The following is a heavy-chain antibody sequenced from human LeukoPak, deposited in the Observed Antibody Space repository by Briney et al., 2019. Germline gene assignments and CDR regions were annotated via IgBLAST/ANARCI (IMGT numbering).Heavy chain of an antibody. CDR2: IYYSGST. J-gene: IGHJ4*02. Sequence: PSETLSLTCTVSGGSISSSSYYWGWIRQPPGKGLEWIGSIYYSGSTYYNPSLKSRVTISVDTSKNQFSLKLSSVTAADTAVYYCARGPTDYGDYMDYWGQGTLVTVSS. D-gene: IGHD4-17*01. CDR1: GGSISSSSYY. CDR3: ARGPTDYGDYMDY. V-gene: IGHV4-39*07.